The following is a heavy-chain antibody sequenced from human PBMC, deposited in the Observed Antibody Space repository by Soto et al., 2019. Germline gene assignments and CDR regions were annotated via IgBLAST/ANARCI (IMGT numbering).Heavy chain of an antibody. Sequence: SETLSLTCTVSGGSFKSGSYSWSWIRQPPGKGLEWIGYVYHTGRTSYNPSLKSRVSISMDTSKNQFSLNLDSVTAADTAVYYCARDQYVQLWLTTWFDPWGQGTLVTVSS. V-gene: IGHV4-61*01. J-gene: IGHJ5*02. D-gene: IGHD5-18*01. CDR1: GGSFKSGSYS. CDR2: VYHTGRT. CDR3: ARDQYVQLWLTTWFDP.